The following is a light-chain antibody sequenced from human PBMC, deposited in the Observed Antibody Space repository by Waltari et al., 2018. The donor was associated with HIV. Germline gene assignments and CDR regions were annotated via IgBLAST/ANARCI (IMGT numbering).Light chain of an antibody. CDR2: EVS. CDR3: CSYAGSSTLV. V-gene: IGLV2-23*02. Sequence: QSALTQPASVSGSPGQSITISCTGTSSDVGSYNLVSWYQQHPGKAPKLMIYEVSKRPSVVFNLFSGSKSGNTASLTIAGLQSEDEADYYCCSYAGSSTLVFGGGTKLTVL. CDR1: SSDVGSYNL. J-gene: IGLJ3*02.